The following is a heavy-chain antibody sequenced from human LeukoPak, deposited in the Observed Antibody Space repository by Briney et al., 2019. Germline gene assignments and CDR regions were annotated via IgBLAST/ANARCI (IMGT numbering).Heavy chain of an antibody. D-gene: IGHD3-22*01. Sequence: SETLSLTCAVYGGSFSGYYWSWIRQPPGKGLDWIWEINHSGSTNYNPSLKSRVTISVDTSKNQFPLKLSSVTAADTAVYYCARGIRGSGYYYGPGYWYFDLWGRGTLVTVSS. CDR1: GGSFSGYY. J-gene: IGHJ2*01. V-gene: IGHV4-34*01. CDR2: INHSGST. CDR3: ARGIRGSGYYYGPGYWYFDL.